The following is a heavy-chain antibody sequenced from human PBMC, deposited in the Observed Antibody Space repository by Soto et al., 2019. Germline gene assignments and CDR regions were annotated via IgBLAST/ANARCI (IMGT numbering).Heavy chain of an antibody. D-gene: IGHD6-19*01. J-gene: IGHJ3*02. CDR2: IRSKAYGGTT. V-gene: IGHV3-49*03. CDR3: TREQWLYHDAFDI. CDR1: GFTFGDYA. Sequence: PGGSLRLSCTASGFTFGDYAMSWFRQAPGKGLEWVGFIRSKAYGGTTEYAASVKGRFTISRDDSKSIAYLQMNSLKTEDTAVYYCTREQWLYHDAFDIWGQGTMVTVSS.